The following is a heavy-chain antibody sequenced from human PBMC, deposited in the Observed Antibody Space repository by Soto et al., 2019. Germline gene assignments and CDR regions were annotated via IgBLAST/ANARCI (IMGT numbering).Heavy chain of an antibody. D-gene: IGHD6-13*01. Sequence: SETLSLTCTVSGGSISTYYWSWIRQPPGKGLEWIGYIHHIGTTNYNPSLKSRVNISIDTSKNQFSLKLSSVTAADTAVYYCARVWAAAGAGYLFQHWGQGTLVTVSS. CDR2: IHHIGTT. V-gene: IGHV4-59*01. J-gene: IGHJ1*01. CDR3: ARVWAAAGAGYLFQH. CDR1: GGSISTYY.